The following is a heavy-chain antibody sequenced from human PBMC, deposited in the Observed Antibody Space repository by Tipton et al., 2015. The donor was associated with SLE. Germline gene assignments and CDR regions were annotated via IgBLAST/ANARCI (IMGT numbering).Heavy chain of an antibody. V-gene: IGHV4-59*01. J-gene: IGHJ6*03. CDR3: ARDGLGWGYYYYMDV. CDR2: IYYTGST. Sequence: LRLSCAASGFSFSSYEMNWVRQAPGKGLEWIGYIYYTGSTKYNPSLKSRVTISIDTSKNQFSLKLSSVTAADTALYYCARDGLGWGYYYYMDVWGTGTTVTVSS. CDR1: GFSFSSYE. D-gene: IGHD5/OR15-5a*01.